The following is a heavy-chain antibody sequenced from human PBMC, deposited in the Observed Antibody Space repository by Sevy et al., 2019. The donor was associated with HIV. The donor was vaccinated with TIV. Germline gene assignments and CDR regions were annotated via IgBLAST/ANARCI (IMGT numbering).Heavy chain of an antibody. CDR3: AKVAGSSDYLPGDF. D-gene: IGHD3-22*01. V-gene: IGHV3-23*01. CDR1: GYTFTIYG. Sequence: GGSLRLSCAASGYTFTIYGMIWVRQAPGKGLEWVSGISGSGSTTYYANSVKGRFTISRDNSKNTLYLQMNSLGAEDTAVYYCAKVAGSSDYLPGDFWGQGTLVTVSS. J-gene: IGHJ4*02. CDR2: ISGSGSTT.